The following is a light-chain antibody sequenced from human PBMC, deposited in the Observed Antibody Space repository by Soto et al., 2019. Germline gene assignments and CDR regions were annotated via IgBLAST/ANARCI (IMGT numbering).Light chain of an antibody. CDR3: AVWDYSLNAWV. CDR2: SND. J-gene: IGLJ3*02. V-gene: IGLV1-40*01. CDR1: SSNIGASYD. Sequence: QSVLTQPPSVSGAPGQRVTISCTGSSSNIGASYDVHWYQQLPGTAPKLLIYSNDQRPSGVPDRFSASKSGTSAFLAISGLQSEDEADYDCAVWDYSLNAWVFGGGTKLTVL.